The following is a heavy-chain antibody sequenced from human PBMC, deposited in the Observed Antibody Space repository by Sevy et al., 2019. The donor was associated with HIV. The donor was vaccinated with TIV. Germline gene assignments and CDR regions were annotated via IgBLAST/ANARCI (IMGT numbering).Heavy chain of an antibody. Sequence: GGSLRLSCAASGFTFSTYGMHWVRQAPCKGLEWVAFIRFDRTIQYYTDSVKGRLTISRDNSKNTLYLQMNSLRAEDTAVYFCAKVLHIVVVPAAIDYYYGMDVWGQGTTVTVSS. V-gene: IGHV3-30*02. CDR1: GFTFSTYG. CDR2: IRFDRTIQ. J-gene: IGHJ6*02. D-gene: IGHD2-2*01. CDR3: AKVLHIVVVPAAIDYYYGMDV.